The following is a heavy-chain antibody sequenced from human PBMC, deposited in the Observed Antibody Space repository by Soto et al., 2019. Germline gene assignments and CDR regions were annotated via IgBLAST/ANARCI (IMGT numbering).Heavy chain of an antibody. CDR2: VSAYRGYT. D-gene: IGHD3-10*01. Sequence: QVQLVQSAAEVKKPGASVKVSCKASGYSFSTYETNWLRQAPGQGLEWMGWVSAYRGYTDYAEKFQDRVTMTTDTSTSTAYMELRSLRYDDTAVYYCARDVGDESITYNDAFDIWGQGTMVTVSS. V-gene: IGHV1-18*01. CDR3: ARDVGDESITYNDAFDI. CDR1: GYSFSTYE. J-gene: IGHJ3*02.